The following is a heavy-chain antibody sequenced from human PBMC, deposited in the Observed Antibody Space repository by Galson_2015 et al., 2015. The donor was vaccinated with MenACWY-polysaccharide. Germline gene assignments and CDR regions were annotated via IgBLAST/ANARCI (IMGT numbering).Heavy chain of an antibody. CDR3: AKSSQWGAAAVGSFDH. CDR1: GFSMTSYA. Sequence: SLRLSCAGSGFSMTSYAVNWVRQAPGKGLEWVGVISGSGIDIRYADSVKGRFTISRDTSKSTLYLQMDSVRAEDTAKYYCAKSSQWGAAAVGSFDHWGQGTLVTVSS. V-gene: IGHV3-23*01. D-gene: IGHD6-13*01. CDR2: ISGSGIDI. J-gene: IGHJ4*02.